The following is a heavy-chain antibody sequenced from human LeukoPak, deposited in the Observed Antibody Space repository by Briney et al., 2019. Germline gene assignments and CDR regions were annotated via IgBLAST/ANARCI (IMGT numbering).Heavy chain of an antibody. D-gene: IGHD3-22*01. J-gene: IGHJ2*01. Sequence: ASVKVSCKASGYTFTSYYMHWVRQAPGQGLEWMGIINPSGGSTSYAQKFQGRVTMTRDMSTSTVYMELSSLRSEDTAVYYCAREKYYYDSSGYYQRYWYFDLWGRGTLVTVSS. CDR3: AREKYYYDSSGYYQRYWYFDL. V-gene: IGHV1-46*01. CDR2: INPSGGST. CDR1: GYTFTSYY.